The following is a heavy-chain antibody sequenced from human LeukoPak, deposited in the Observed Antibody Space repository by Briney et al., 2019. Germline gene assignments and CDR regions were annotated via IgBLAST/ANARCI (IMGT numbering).Heavy chain of an antibody. D-gene: IGHD5-18*01. CDR3: ARDFGDTAPYYFDY. CDR2: ISSSSSYI. J-gene: IGHJ4*02. CDR1: GFTFSSYA. Sequence: GGSLRLSCAASGFTFSSYAMSWVRQAPGKGLEWVSSISSSSSYIYYADSVKGRFTISRDNAKNSLYLQMNSLRAEDTAVYYCARDFGDTAPYYFDYWGQGTLVTVSS. V-gene: IGHV3-21*01.